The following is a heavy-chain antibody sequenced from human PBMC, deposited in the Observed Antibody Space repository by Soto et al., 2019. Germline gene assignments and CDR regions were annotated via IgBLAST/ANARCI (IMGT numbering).Heavy chain of an antibody. D-gene: IGHD4-4*01. J-gene: IGHJ6*02. V-gene: IGHV4-59*01. Sequence: CETLSRTGAVYGGSFSGYYWSWIRQRPGKGLEWIGYIYYSGRTNYNPSLKSRVTISVDTCKHQFSLRLSSVIAAATAVYYCVPDPLYSNEIGGMGVWGQGTTVTVSS. CDR1: GGSFSGYY. CDR2: IYYSGRT. CDR3: VPDPLYSNEIGGMGV.